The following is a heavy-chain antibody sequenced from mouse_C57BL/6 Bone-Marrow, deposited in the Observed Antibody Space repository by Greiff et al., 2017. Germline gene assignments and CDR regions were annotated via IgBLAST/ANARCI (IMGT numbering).Heavy chain of an antibody. Sequence: EVQLQQSGPELVKPGASVKISCKASGYTFTDYYMNWVKQSHGKSLEWIGDINPNNGGTSYNQKFKGKATLTVDKSSSTAYMELRSLTSEDSAVYYCARRPYFDYWGQATTLTVAS. J-gene: IGHJ2*01. CDR2: INPNNGGT. CDR3: ARRPYFDY. CDR1: GYTFTDYY. V-gene: IGHV1-26*01.